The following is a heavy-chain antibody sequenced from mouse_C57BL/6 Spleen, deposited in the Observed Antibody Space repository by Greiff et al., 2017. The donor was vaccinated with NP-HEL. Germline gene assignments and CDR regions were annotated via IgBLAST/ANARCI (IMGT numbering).Heavy chain of an antibody. D-gene: IGHD3-2*02. CDR1: GYTFTSYW. V-gene: IGHV1-69*01. J-gene: IGHJ1*03. CDR2: IDPSDSYT. Sequence: QVQLQQPGAELVMPGASVKLSCKASGYTFTSYWMHWVKQRPGPGLEWIGKIDPSDSYTNYNQKFKGKSTLTVDKSSSTAYMQLSSLTSEDSAVYYCARRGLGGYFGVWGTGTTVTVAS. CDR3: ARRGLGGYFGV.